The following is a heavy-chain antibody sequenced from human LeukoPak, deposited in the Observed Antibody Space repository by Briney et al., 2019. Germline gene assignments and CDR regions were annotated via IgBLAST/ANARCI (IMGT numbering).Heavy chain of an antibody. D-gene: IGHD3-10*01. CDR1: GGTFSSYA. Sequence: SVKVSCKASGGTFSSYAINWVRQAPGQGLEWMGRIIPILGIANYAQKFQGRVTITADKSTSTAYMELSSLRSEDTAVYYCATYYYGSGSYYVADYWGQGTLVTVSS. CDR3: ATYYYGSGSYYVADY. V-gene: IGHV1-69*04. CDR2: IIPILGIA. J-gene: IGHJ4*02.